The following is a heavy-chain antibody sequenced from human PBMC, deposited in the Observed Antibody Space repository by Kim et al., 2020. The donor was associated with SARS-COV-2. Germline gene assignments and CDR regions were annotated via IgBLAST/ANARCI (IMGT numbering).Heavy chain of an antibody. CDR1: GGSISSSSYY. CDR2: IYYSGST. CDR3: ASLGIAAAYFDY. V-gene: IGHV4-39*07. Sequence: SETLSLTCTVSGGSISSSSYYWGWIRQPPGKGLEWIGSIYYSGSTYYNPSLKSRVTISVDTSKNQFSLKLSSVTAADTAVYYCASLGIAAAYFDYWGQGTLVTVSS. J-gene: IGHJ4*02. D-gene: IGHD6-13*01.